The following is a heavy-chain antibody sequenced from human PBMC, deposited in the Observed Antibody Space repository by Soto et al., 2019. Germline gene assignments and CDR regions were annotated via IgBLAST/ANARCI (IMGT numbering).Heavy chain of an antibody. Sequence: VKLVESGGGLVQPGGSLRLSCAASGFTFSSYWMSWFRQAPGKGLEWVANIKQDGSEENYVDSVKGRFTISRDNAKNALYLQMNSLRVDDTAVYYCAREIAARLWGKGTTVTVSS. CDR3: AREIAARL. D-gene: IGHD6-6*01. J-gene: IGHJ6*04. V-gene: IGHV3-7*01. CDR1: GFTFSSYW. CDR2: IKQDGSEE.